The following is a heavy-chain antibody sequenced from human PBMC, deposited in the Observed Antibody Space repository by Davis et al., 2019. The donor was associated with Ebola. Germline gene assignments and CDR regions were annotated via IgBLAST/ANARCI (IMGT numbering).Heavy chain of an antibody. J-gene: IGHJ6*04. CDR2: ILYDGSDQ. CDR3: ARVDEVVPATMRGDYYHGMDV. D-gene: IGHD2-2*01. CDR1: GFTFSSFA. Sequence: GESLKISCAASGFTFSSFAMHWVRQAPGKGLEWVGLILYDGSDQYYADSVKGRFTISRDNAKNTLYLQMNSLRAEDTAVYYCARVDEVVPATMRGDYYHGMDVWGKGTTVTVSS. V-gene: IGHV3-30*04.